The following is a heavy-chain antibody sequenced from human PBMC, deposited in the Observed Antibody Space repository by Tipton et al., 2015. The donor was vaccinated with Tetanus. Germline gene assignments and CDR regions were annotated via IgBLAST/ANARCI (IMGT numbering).Heavy chain of an antibody. CDR2: MNPNSGKT. Sequence: QLVQSGPEVKKPGASVKVSCKASGYTFTSYGINWVRQATGQGFDWMGWMNPNSGKTASAQKFQGRVTMTTNTSITTAYMGLNRLRSEDTAVYYCVSGSSIRHGLDVWGHGTTVAVSS. CDR3: VSGSSIRHGLDV. CDR1: GYTFTSYG. D-gene: IGHD2-2*01. V-gene: IGHV1-8*01. J-gene: IGHJ6*02.